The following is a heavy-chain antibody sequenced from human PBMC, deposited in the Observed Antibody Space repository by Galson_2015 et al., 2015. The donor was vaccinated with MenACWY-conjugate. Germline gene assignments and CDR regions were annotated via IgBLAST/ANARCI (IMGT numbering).Heavy chain of an antibody. CDR3: AVYYSSSRCYEASGGY. Sequence: SLRLSCAASGFTFSSYWMHWVRQAPGKGLEWVSLINSGGSSTSYADSVKGRFTISRDNAKNTLYLQMNSLRAEDTAVYYCAVYYSSSRCYEASGGYWGQGTLVTVSS. CDR2: INSGGSST. CDR1: GFTFSSYW. D-gene: IGHD2-2*01. J-gene: IGHJ4*02. V-gene: IGHV3-74*01.